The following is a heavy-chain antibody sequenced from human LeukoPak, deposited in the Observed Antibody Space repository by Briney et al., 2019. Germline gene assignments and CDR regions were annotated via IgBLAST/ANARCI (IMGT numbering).Heavy chain of an antibody. CDR3: ARPLLYYYGSETYFWFDP. D-gene: IGHD3-10*01. Sequence: GGSLRLSCAASGFNLDDYGMSWVRQAPGKGLEWVSGISWNGGGTRYADSVKGRFTISRDNAKNSLSLQMNSLRAEDTAVYYCARPLLYYYGSETYFWFDPWGQGTLVTVSS. CDR2: ISWNGGGT. CDR1: GFNLDDYG. J-gene: IGHJ5*02. V-gene: IGHV3-20*04.